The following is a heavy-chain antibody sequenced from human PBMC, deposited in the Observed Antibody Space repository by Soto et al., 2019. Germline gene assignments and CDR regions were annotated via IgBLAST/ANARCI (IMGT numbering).Heavy chain of an antibody. J-gene: IGHJ2*01. D-gene: IGHD2-21*01. CDR2: INAGNGNT. V-gene: IGHV1-3*01. CDR1: GYTFTSYA. CDR3: ARVPGYSIGDL. Sequence: QVQLVQSGAEVKKPGASVKVSCKASGYTFTSYAMHWVRQAPGQRLEWMGWINAGNGNTKYSQKFRGRVTITRDTSASTANMDLGSRRSEDTAVYYCARVPGYSIGDLWGRGTLVTVSS.